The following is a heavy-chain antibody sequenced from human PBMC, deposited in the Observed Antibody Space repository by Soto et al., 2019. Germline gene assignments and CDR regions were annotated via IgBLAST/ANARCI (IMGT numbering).Heavy chain of an antibody. CDR2: ISAYNGNT. D-gene: IGHD6-13*01. V-gene: IGHV1-18*04. J-gene: IGHJ4*02. CDR1: GYTFTSYG. CDR3: ARDRPYSSSWYLLFDY. Sequence: AASVKVSCKASGYTFTSYGISWVRQAPGQGLEWMGWISAYNGNTNNAQKLQGRVTMTTDTSTSTAYMELRSLRSDDTAVYYCARDRPYSSSWYLLFDYWGQGTLVTVSS.